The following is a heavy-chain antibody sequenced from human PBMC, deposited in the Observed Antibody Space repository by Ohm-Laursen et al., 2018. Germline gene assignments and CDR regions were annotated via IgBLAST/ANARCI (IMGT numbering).Heavy chain of an antibody. D-gene: IGHD6-13*01. CDR3: AGDRNSNTWSYY. CDR2: IKQDGSQK. V-gene: IGHV3-7*01. J-gene: IGHJ4*02. Sequence: SLRLSCAASGFTFSDHWMTWVRQAPRKGLEWVANIKQDGSQKYYLDSVKGRFTISRDNAKNSLYLQMNSLRAEDTAVYYCAGDRNSNTWSYYWGQGTLVTVS. CDR1: GFTFSDHW.